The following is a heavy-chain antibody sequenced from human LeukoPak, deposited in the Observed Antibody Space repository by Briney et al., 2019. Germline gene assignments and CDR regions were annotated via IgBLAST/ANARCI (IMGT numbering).Heavy chain of an antibody. CDR1: GGSISSYY. D-gene: IGHD3-22*01. J-gene: IGHJ4*02. Sequence: SETLSLTCTVSGGSISSYYWSWIRQPPGKGLEGIGYIYYSGSTNYNPSLKSRVTISVDTSKNQFSLKLSSVTAADTAVYYCASGREWLLPIDYWGQGTLVTVSS. CDR3: ASGREWLLPIDY. V-gene: IGHV4-59*01. CDR2: IYYSGST.